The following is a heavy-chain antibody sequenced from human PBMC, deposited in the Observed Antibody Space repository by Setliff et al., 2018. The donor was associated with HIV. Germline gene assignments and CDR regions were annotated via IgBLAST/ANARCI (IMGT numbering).Heavy chain of an antibody. D-gene: IGHD2-15*01. CDR1: GGSFSDYY. V-gene: IGHV4-34*01. Sequence: SETLSLTCAVYGGSFSDYYWSWIRQPPGKGLEWIGEINHSGSANYNPSLKSRVTISVDTSENQFSPKLSSVTAADTAVYYCARTPQEVVVVAATRPYYYYYMDVWGKGTTVTVSS. CDR2: INHSGSA. CDR3: ARTPQEVVVVAATRPYYYYYMDV. J-gene: IGHJ6*03.